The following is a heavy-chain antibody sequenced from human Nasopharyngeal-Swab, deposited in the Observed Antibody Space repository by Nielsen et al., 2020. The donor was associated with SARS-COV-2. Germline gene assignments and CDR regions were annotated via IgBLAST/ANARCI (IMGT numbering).Heavy chain of an antibody. V-gene: IGHV4-34*01. CDR3: ARVATVVGNDY. Sequence: SETLSLTCAVYGGSFSGYDWSWIRQPPGKGLEWIGEINHSGSTNYNPSLKSRVTISVDTSKNQFSLKLSSVTAADTAVYYCARVATVVGNDYWGQGTLVTVSS. CDR1: GGSFSGYD. D-gene: IGHD4-23*01. J-gene: IGHJ4*02. CDR2: INHSGST.